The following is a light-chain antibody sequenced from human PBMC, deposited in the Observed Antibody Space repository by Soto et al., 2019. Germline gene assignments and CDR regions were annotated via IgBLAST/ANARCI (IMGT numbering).Light chain of an antibody. V-gene: IGLV1-40*01. Sequence: QSVLTQPPSVSGAPGQRVTISCTGSSSNIGAGYDLHWYQQLPGTAPKLLIYSNTNRPSGVPDRFSGSKSGTSASLAITGLQAEDEADCYCQSYDSSLSGYVFGTGTKVTVL. CDR2: SNT. CDR1: SSNIGAGYD. CDR3: QSYDSSLSGYV. J-gene: IGLJ1*01.